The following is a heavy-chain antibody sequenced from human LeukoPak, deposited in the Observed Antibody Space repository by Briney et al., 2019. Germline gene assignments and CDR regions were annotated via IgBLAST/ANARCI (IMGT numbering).Heavy chain of an antibody. CDR3: ATDLATVVIIANY. Sequence: ASVKVSRKVSGYSLTDLSMHWVRQAPGKGLEWMGGFDPEDAETIYAQKFQGRVTMTEDTSTDTAYMELRSLRSEDTAVYYCATDLATVVIIANYWGQGTLVTVSS. V-gene: IGHV1-24*01. J-gene: IGHJ4*02. D-gene: IGHD4-23*01. CDR1: GYSLTDLS. CDR2: FDPEDAET.